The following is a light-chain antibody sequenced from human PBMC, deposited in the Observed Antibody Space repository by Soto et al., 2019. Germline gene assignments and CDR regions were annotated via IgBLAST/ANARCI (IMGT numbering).Light chain of an antibody. CDR1: SSDVGGYNY. Sequence: QSALTQPASVSGSPGQSITISCTGTSSDVGGYNYVSWYQQHPGKAHKLMIYDVSNRPSGVFNRFSGSKSGNTASLTISGLQAEDEADYYCSSYTSSSTRVFGTGTKVTVL. CDR2: DVS. CDR3: SSYTSSSTRV. J-gene: IGLJ1*01. V-gene: IGLV2-14*01.